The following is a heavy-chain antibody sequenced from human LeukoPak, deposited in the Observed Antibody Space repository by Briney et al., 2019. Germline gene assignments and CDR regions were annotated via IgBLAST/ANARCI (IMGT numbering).Heavy chain of an antibody. Sequence: GGSLRLSCAASGFTFSSYGMPWVRQAPGKGLEWVAVIWYDGSNKYYADSVKGRFTISRDNSKNTLYLQMNSLRAEDTAVYYCAKDNLGATGLDYWGQGTLVTVSS. CDR1: GFTFSSYG. J-gene: IGHJ4*02. CDR3: AKDNLGATGLDY. V-gene: IGHV3-33*06. CDR2: IWYDGSNK. D-gene: IGHD1-26*01.